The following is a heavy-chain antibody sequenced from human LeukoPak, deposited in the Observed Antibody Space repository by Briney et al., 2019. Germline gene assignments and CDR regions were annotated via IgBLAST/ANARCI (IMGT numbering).Heavy chain of an antibody. V-gene: IGHV4-30-2*01. CDR2: IYHSGST. D-gene: IGHD1-1*01. J-gene: IGHJ3*02. CDR1: GGSISSGGYY. Sequence: SQTLSLTCTVSGGSISSGGYYWSWIRQPPGKGLEWIGYIYHSGSTYYNPSLKSRVTISVDTSKNQFSLKLSSVTAADTAVYYCARGTTGTRVNAFDIWGQGTMVTVSS. CDR3: ARGTTGTRVNAFDI.